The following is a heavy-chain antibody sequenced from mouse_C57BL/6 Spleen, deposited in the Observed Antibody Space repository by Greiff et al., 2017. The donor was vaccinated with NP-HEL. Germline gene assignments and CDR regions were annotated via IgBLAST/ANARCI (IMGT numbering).Heavy chain of an antibody. V-gene: IGHV1-76*01. J-gene: IGHJ4*01. CDR2: IYPGSGNT. CDR3: TSESYGSSYAMDY. D-gene: IGHD1-1*01. Sequence: QVQLQESGAELVRPGASVKLSCKASGYTFTDYYINWVKQRPGQGLEWIARIYPGSGNTYYNEKFKGKATLTAEKSSSTAYMQLSSLTSEDSAVYCGTSESYGSSYAMDYWGQGTSVTVSS. CDR1: GYTFTDYY.